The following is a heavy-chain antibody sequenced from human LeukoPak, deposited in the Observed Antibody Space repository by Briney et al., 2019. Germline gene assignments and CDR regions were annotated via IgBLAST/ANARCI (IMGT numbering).Heavy chain of an antibody. J-gene: IGHJ4*02. CDR1: GGSISSYY. V-gene: IGHV4-59*12. CDR2: IYDSGTT. CDR3: ARETVGGKPLGY. D-gene: IGHD4-23*01. Sequence: SETLSLTCTVSGGSISSYYWSWIRQPPGKGLEWIGYIYDSGTTNYNPSLKSRVTVSVDTSKNQFSLQLNSVTPEDTAVYYCARETVGGKPLGYWGKGTLVPVS.